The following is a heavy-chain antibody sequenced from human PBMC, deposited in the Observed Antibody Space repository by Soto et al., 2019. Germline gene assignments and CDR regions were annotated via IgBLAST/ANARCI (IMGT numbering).Heavy chain of an antibody. CDR1: GGSISGFY. J-gene: IGHJ4*02. CDR2: VYSSGST. V-gene: IGHV4-59*01. D-gene: IGHD4-17*01. CDR3: ARGDYADYPGDFDY. Sequence: XETLSITCTVSGGSISGFYWSWIRQPPGKGLDWIGYVYSSGSTNYNPSLKSRVTISVDTSKNQFSLKLGSVTAADTAVYYCARGDYADYPGDFDYWGQGPLVTVSS.